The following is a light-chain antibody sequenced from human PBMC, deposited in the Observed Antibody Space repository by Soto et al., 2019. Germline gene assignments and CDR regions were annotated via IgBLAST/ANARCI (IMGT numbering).Light chain of an antibody. Sequence: DIQITQSPSTLSASVGDRVTISCRASQSIASWLAWYQQKPGKAPKVLIYDASNLESGVPSRFSGSGSGTEFTLTISNLQPDDFATYYCQQYDSYSRTFGQGTKV. CDR1: QSIASW. CDR3: QQYDSYSRT. J-gene: IGKJ1*01. V-gene: IGKV1-5*01. CDR2: DAS.